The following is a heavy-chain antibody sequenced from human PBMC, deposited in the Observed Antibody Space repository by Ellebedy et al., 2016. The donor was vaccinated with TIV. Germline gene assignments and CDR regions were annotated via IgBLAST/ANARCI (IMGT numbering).Heavy chain of an antibody. J-gene: IGHJ4*02. Sequence: GESLKISCEASGFTFSSYAMHWVRQAPGKGLEWVAVISNDGSNEYYADSAKGRLTISRDNSENTLSLQMHSLSAEDTALYYCARVTYGSGTFDFWGQGILVTVSS. CDR1: GFTFSSYA. D-gene: IGHD3-10*01. CDR2: ISNDGSNE. CDR3: ARVTYGSGTFDF. V-gene: IGHV3-30-3*01.